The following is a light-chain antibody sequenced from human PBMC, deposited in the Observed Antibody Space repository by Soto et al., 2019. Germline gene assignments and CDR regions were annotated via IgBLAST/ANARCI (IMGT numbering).Light chain of an antibody. V-gene: IGLV2-11*01. CDR1: SSDVGGYIY. J-gene: IGLJ1*01. CDR3: CSYAGSYTFYV. Sequence: QAVVTQPRSVSGSPGQSVTISCTGTSSDVGGYIYVSWYQQHPGKAPKLMIYDVSKRPSGVPDRFSGSKSGNTASLTISGLQAEDEADYYCCSYAGSYTFYVFGTGTKLTVL. CDR2: DVS.